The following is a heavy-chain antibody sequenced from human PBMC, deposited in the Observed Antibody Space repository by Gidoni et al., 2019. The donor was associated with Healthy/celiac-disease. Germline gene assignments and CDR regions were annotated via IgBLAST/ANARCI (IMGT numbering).Heavy chain of an antibody. Sequence: QVQLVQSGAEVKKPGASVKVSCKASGYTFTSYYMHWVRQAPGQGLEWMGIINPSGGSTSYAQKFQGRVTMTRDTSTSTVYMELSSLRSEDTAVYYCARGGIVVVPAAIFDDAFDIWGQGTMVTVSS. CDR1: GYTFTSYY. CDR2: INPSGGST. CDR3: ARGGIVVVPAAIFDDAFDI. D-gene: IGHD2-2*01. J-gene: IGHJ3*02. V-gene: IGHV1-46*01.